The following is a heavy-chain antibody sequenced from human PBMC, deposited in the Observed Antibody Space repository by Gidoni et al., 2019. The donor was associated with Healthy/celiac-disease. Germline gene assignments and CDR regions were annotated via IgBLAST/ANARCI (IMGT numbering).Heavy chain of an antibody. CDR1: GFTFSSYE. V-gene: IGHV3-48*03. Sequence: EVQLVESGGGLVQPGGSLRLSCAASGFTFSSYEMNWVRQAPGKGLEWVSYISSSGSTIYYADSVKGRFTISRDNAKNSLYLQMNSLRAEDTAVYYCARDVMVVYAPSVPYGMDVWGQGTTVTVSS. CDR2: ISSSGSTI. J-gene: IGHJ6*02. CDR3: ARDVMVVYAPSVPYGMDV. D-gene: IGHD2-8*02.